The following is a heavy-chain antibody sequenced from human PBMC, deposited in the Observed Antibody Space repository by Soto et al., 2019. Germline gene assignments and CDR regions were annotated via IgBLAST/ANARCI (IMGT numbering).Heavy chain of an antibody. CDR1: GDSVSGNSAA. Sequence: SQTLSLTCAISGDSVSGNSAAWNWIRQSPSRGLEWLGRTYYRSKWYNDYAVSVKSRITVTPDTSKSQISLRLNSVTAADTAVYFCARDTPPSPGYEVAHFYGMDVWGQGTTVTVSS. CDR3: ARDTPPSPGYEVAHFYGMDV. V-gene: IGHV6-1*01. D-gene: IGHD3-9*01. CDR2: TYYRSKWYN. J-gene: IGHJ6*02.